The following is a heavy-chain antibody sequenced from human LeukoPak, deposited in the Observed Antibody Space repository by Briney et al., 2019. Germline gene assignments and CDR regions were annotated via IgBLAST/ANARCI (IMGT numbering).Heavy chain of an antibody. J-gene: IGHJ6*02. CDR3: AKDLGDTMVRGVLYYYYGMDV. Sequence: PGGSLTLSCAASSFTFSSYGRHRLRPAPGKGRVGGIILSYGGSNKYYADSVKGRFTISRDNSKNTLYLQMNSLRAEDTAVYYCAKDLGDTMVRGVLYYYYGMDVWGQGTTVTVSS. D-gene: IGHD3-10*01. V-gene: IGHV3-30*18. CDR2: LSYGGSNK. CDR1: SFTFSSYG.